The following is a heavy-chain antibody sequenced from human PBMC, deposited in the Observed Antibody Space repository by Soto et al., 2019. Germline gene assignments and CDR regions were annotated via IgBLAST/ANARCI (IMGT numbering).Heavy chain of an antibody. CDR1: GFIFSSYS. CDR2: ISTNSRST. J-gene: IGHJ4*02. CDR3: VRETQWMELFHY. V-gene: IGHV3-48*02. D-gene: IGHD6-19*01. Sequence: VGSLRLSCAASGFIFSSYSMNCVRHTPGKGLEWVSYISTNSRSTYYADSVQGRFTIYRDNAKNSLYLQMNSLRDEDTAVYFCVRETQWMELFHYWGQGTWGTVSS.